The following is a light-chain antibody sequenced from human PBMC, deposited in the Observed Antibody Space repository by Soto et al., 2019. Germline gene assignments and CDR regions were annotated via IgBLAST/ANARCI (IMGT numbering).Light chain of an antibody. V-gene: IGKV3-20*01. CDR2: GAS. J-gene: IGKJ4*01. Sequence: EVVLTQSPGTLSLSPGERATLSCRASQSVDSSTLAWYQQKPGQAPRLLISGASKRATGTPDRFSGSGSGTDFTLTISRLEPEDFAVYYCQHFDDSLTFGGGTTLEIK. CDR1: QSVDSST. CDR3: QHFDDSLT.